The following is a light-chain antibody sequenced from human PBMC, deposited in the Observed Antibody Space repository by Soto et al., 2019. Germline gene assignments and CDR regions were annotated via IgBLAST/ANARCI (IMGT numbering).Light chain of an antibody. CDR1: QSISGW. Sequence: DIQMTQFPSTLSASVGDRVAITCRASQSISGWLAWFQQKPGKAPELLIYDASDLESGVSSRFSGSGSGTEFTLTISDLQPDDCATYYCQQYKSYPWTFGQGTKVDI. V-gene: IGKV1-5*01. CDR2: DAS. CDR3: QQYKSYPWT. J-gene: IGKJ1*01.